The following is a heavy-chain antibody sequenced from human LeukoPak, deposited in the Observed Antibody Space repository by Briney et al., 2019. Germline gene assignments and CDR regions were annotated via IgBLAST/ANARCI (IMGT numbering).Heavy chain of an antibody. Sequence: PGESLQISCEGSGYIFTSYWSGWVRQLPGKGLEGMGIIYPGDSDTRYSPSFQGQVTISADKSISTAYLQWSSLKASDTAMYYCARRDGYNFGDPGPWGQGTLVTVSS. CDR1: GYIFTSYW. V-gene: IGHV5-51*01. CDR3: ARRDGYNFGDPGP. D-gene: IGHD5-24*01. J-gene: IGHJ5*02. CDR2: IYPGDSDT.